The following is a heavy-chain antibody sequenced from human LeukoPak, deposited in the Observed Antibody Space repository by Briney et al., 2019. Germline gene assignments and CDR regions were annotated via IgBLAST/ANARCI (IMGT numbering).Heavy chain of an antibody. CDR2: ITTSGSTV. D-gene: IGHD2-2*01. CDR1: GFTFSDFY. Sequence: GGSLRLSCAASGFTFSDFYMSWIRQAPGKGLEWVSYITTSGSTVYYADSVKGRFTISRDNTKNSLYLQVNSLRAEDTAVYYCARRQVPYCSSTSCYGRTYYMDVWGKGTTVTVSS. CDR3: ARRQVPYCSSTSCYGRTYYMDV. V-gene: IGHV3-11*04. J-gene: IGHJ6*03.